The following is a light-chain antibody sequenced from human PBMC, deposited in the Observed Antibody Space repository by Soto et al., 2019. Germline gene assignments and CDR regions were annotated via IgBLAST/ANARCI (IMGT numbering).Light chain of an antibody. Sequence: DIVMTQSPDSLAVSLGERATINCKSSQSVLYSSNNKNYLAWSQQKPGQPPKVLIYWASTRESGVPDRFSGSGSGTDFTLTISSLQAEDVAVYYCQQYYSTPITFGQGTRLEIK. CDR3: QQYYSTPIT. CDR2: WAS. V-gene: IGKV4-1*01. CDR1: QSVLYSSNNKNY. J-gene: IGKJ5*01.